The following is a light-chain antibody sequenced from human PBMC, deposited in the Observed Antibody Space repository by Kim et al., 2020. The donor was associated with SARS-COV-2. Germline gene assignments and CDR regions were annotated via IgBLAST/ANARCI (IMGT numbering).Light chain of an antibody. Sequence: GKTVTISCALSSGSSASNYVQWYQQRPGSAPPTVIYGDNQKPSGVPDRFSGSIDSSSNSASLTSSGLKTEDEADYYCQSYDSSNVVFGGGTQLTVL. J-gene: IGLJ2*01. CDR1: SGSSASNY. CDR3: QSYDSSNVV. CDR2: GDN. V-gene: IGLV6-57*03.